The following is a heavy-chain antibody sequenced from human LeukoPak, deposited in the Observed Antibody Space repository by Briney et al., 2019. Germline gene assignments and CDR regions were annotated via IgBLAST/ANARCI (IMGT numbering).Heavy chain of an antibody. Sequence: GGSLRLSCAASGFTFSSYAMSWVRQAPGKGLEWVSAISDSGDYTYYADSVKGRFTISRDNSKNTLYLQMNSLRAEDTAVYYCSKETATVGGTREYWGQGTLVTVSS. V-gene: IGHV3-23*01. CDR1: GFTFSSYA. CDR2: ISDSGDYT. D-gene: IGHD6-19*01. J-gene: IGHJ4*02. CDR3: SKETATVGGTREY.